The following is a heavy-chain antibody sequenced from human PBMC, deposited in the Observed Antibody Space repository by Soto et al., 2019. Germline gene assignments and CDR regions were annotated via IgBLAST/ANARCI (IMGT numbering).Heavy chain of an antibody. CDR2: INAGSGNT. CDR3: ARESEAAMASAFDY. V-gene: IGHV1-3*01. J-gene: IGHJ4*02. CDR1: GYTFTSYT. Sequence: ASVKVSCKASGYTFTSYTLHWVRQAPGQRLEWVGLINAGSGNTKYSQKFQGRVTITRDTSASTAYTDLSSLRSEDTAVYYCARESEAAMASAFDYWGLGTLVTVSS. D-gene: IGHD5-18*01.